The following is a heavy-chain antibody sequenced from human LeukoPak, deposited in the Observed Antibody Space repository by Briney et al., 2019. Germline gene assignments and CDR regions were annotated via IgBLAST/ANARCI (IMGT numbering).Heavy chain of an antibody. CDR1: GGSISSYY. CDR3: ARHVLVGAPDDAFDI. J-gene: IGHJ3*02. D-gene: IGHD1-26*01. Sequence: SETLSLTCTVSGGSISSYYWSWIRQPAGKGLEWIGRIYTSGSTNYNPSLKSRVTMSVDTSKNQLSLKLSSVTAADTAVYYCARHVLVGAPDDAFDIWGQGTMVTVSS. V-gene: IGHV4-4*07. CDR2: IYTSGST.